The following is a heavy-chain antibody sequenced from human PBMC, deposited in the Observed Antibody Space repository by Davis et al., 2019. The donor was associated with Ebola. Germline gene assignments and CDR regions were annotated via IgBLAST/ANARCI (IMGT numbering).Heavy chain of an antibody. CDR2: ISTYNGHT. CDR1: GYTFTSYY. D-gene: IGHD2-15*01. Sequence: ASVKVSCKASGYTFTSYYINWVRQDPGQGLEWMGWISTYNGHTNYAQKLQGRVTMTTDTSTSTAYMELRSLRSDDTAVYYCARPYCYDGSCYPGNNGYWGQGTLVTVSS. CDR3: ARPYCYDGSCYPGNNGY. J-gene: IGHJ4*02. V-gene: IGHV1-18*04.